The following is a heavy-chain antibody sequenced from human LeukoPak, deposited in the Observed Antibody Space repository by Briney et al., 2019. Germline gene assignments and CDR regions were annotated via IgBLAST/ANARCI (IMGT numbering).Heavy chain of an antibody. CDR1: GGTFSSYA. D-gene: IGHD4-11*01. CDR2: IIPILGIA. J-gene: IGHJ4*02. Sequence: SVKVSCKASGGTFSSYAISWVRQAPGQGLEWMGRIIPILGIANYAQKFQGRVTITADKPTSTAYMELSSLRSEDTAVYYCARDPDYTKEYYFDYWGQGTLVTVSS. V-gene: IGHV1-69*04. CDR3: ARDPDYTKEYYFDY.